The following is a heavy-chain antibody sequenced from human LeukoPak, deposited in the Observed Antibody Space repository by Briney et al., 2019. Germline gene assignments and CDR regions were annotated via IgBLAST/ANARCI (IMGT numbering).Heavy chain of an antibody. Sequence: ASVTVSCKASGYTFTSYYIHWVRQAPGQGLEWMGIINPSGGSTSYAQKFQGRVTMTRDMSTSTVYMELSSLRSEDTAVYYCARDTLDYNFDYCGEGTLVSVPS. J-gene: IGHJ4*02. CDR3: ARDTLDYNFDY. V-gene: IGHV1-46*01. D-gene: IGHD5-12*01. CDR2: INPSGGST. CDR1: GYTFTSYY.